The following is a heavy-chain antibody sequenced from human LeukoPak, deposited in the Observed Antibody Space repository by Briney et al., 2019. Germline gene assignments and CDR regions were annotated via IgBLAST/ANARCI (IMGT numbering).Heavy chain of an antibody. Sequence: ASVKVSCKASGYTFTGYYIHWVRQAPGQGLEWMGWINPSGGSTSYAQKFQGRVTMTRDMSTSTVYMELSSLRSEDTAVYYCARDRDIPDYWGQGTLVTVSS. CDR3: ARDRDIPDY. CDR2: INPSGGST. V-gene: IGHV1-46*01. CDR1: GYTFTGYY. J-gene: IGHJ4*02. D-gene: IGHD5-12*01.